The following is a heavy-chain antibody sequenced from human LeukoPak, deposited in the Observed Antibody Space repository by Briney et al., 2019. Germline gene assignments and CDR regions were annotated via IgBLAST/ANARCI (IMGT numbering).Heavy chain of an antibody. CDR1: GFTFSSYG. D-gene: IGHD3-3*01. CDR3: AKDQRLGVRFFDY. J-gene: IGHJ4*02. Sequence: GGSLRLSCAASGFTFSSYGVHWVRQAPGKGLEWVAVISYDGSNKYYADSVKGRFTISRDNSKNTLYLQMNSLRAEDTAVYYCAKDQRLGVRFFDYWGQGTLVTVSS. V-gene: IGHV3-30*18. CDR2: ISYDGSNK.